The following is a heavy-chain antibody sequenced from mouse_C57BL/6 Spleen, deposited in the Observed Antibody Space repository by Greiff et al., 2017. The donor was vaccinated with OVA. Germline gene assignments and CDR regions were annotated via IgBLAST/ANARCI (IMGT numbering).Heavy chain of an antibody. V-gene: IGHV1-80*01. CDR1: GYAFSSYW. J-gene: IGHJ3*01. D-gene: IGHD2-3*01. CDR2: IYPGDGDT. Sequence: ESGAELVKPGASVKISCKASGYAFSSYWMNWVKQRPGKGLEWIGQIYPGDGDTNYNGKFKGKATLTADKSSSTAYMQLSSLTSEDSAVYFCAMIYDGYYGFAYWGQGTLVTVSA. CDR3: AMIYDGYYGFAY.